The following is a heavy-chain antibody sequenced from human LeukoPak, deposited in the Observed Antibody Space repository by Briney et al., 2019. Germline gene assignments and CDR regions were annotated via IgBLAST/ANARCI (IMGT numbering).Heavy chain of an antibody. J-gene: IGHJ6*02. CDR1: GGSISGYY. D-gene: IGHD3-22*01. V-gene: IGHV4-59*08. Sequence: PSETLSLTCTVSGGSISGYYWSWIRQPPGKGLEWIGYIYYSGITNYNPSLKSRVTISVDTSKNKFSLKMSAVTAADTAVYHCARLRSGSSGYYSMDVWGRGTTVTVSS. CDR2: IYYSGIT. CDR3: ARLRSGSSGYYSMDV.